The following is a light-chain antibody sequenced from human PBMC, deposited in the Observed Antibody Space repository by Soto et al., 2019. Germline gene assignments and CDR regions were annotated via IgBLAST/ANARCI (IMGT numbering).Light chain of an antibody. CDR3: ASWDDSLSGVV. Sequence: QSVLTQPPSASGTPGQRVTISCSGSNSNVGSYYVYWYQQLPGTAPKLLIYRANQRPSGVPDRFSGSKSGTSASLDISGLRSEDEADYYCASWDDSLSGVVFGGGTKPTVL. J-gene: IGLJ2*01. CDR2: RAN. V-gene: IGLV1-47*01. CDR1: NSNVGSYY.